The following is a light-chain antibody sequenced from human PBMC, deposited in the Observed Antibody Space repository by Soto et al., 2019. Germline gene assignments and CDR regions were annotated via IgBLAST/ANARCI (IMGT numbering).Light chain of an antibody. CDR1: SSDVGGYNY. V-gene: IGLV2-11*01. Sequence: QSVLTQPRSVSGSPGQSVTISCTGASSDVGGYNYVSWYQQHPGKAPKLMIYDVSKRPSGVPDRFSGSKSGTSASLAITGLQDEDEADYYCQSYATNMNGYVFGTGTKVTVL. J-gene: IGLJ1*01. CDR2: DVS. CDR3: QSYATNMNGYV.